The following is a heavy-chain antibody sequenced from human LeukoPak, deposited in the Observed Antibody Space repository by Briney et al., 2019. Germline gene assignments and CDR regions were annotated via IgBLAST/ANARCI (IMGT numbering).Heavy chain of an antibody. V-gene: IGHV4-34*01. CDR3: ARERTIFGVVIRPTDAFDI. CDR2: INHSGST. D-gene: IGHD3-3*01. Sequence: ETLSLTCAVYGGSFSGYYWSWIRQPPGKGLEWIGEINHSGSTNYNPSLKSRVTISVDTSKNQFSLKLSSVTAADTAVYYCARERTIFGVVIRPTDAFDIWGQGTMVTVSS. J-gene: IGHJ3*02. CDR1: GGSFSGYY.